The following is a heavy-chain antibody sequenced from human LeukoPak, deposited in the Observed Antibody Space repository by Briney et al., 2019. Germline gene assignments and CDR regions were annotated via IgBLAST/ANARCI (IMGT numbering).Heavy chain of an antibody. D-gene: IGHD6-13*01. CDR2: IIPIFGTA. J-gene: IGHJ4*02. CDR3: AREFGDSTGFDY. V-gene: IGHV1-69*13. CDR1: GGTFSSYA. Sequence: SVKVSCKASGGTFSSYAISWVRQAPGQGLEWMGGIIPIFGTANYAQKFQGRVTITADESTSTAYMELSSLRSEDTAVYYCAREFGDSTGFDYWGQGTLVTVSS.